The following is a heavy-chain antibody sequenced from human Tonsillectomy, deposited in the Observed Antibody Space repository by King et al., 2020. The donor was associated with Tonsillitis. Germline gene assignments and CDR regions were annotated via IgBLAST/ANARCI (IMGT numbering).Heavy chain of an antibody. J-gene: IGHJ4*02. V-gene: IGHV3-23*04. D-gene: IGHD2-2*01. Sequence: VQLVESGGGLVQPGGSLRLSCAASGFTFSSYAMSWVRQAPGKGLEWVSAISGSGGSTYYADSVKGRFTISRDNSKNTLYLQMNSLRAEDTAGYYCAKGGCSSTSCYYDCDYWGQGTLVTVSS. CDR2: ISGSGGST. CDR1: GFTFSSYA. CDR3: AKGGCSSTSCYYDCDY.